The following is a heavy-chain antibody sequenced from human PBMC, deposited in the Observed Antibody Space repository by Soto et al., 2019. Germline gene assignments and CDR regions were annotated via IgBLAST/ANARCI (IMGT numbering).Heavy chain of an antibody. CDR3: ARAYDFWSGYYSPTTWFDP. CDR1: GGTFSSYT. V-gene: IGHV1-69*02. CDR2: IIPILGIA. J-gene: IGHJ5*02. D-gene: IGHD3-3*01. Sequence: SVKVSCKASGGTFSSYTISWVRQAPGQGLEWMGRIIPILGIANYAQKFQGRVTITADESTSTAYMELSSLRSEDTAVYYCARAYDFWSGYYSPTTWFDPWCQGTLVTVSS.